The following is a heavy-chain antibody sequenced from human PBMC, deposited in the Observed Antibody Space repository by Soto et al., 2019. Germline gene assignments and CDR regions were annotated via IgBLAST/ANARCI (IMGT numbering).Heavy chain of an antibody. D-gene: IGHD4-17*01. Sequence: QLVESGGGLVQPGGSLRLSCAASGFTFSSYWMTWVRQAPGKGLEWVANIKQDGSEKYYVDSVKGRFTISRDNAKNSLYLQMNSLRAEDTAVYYCARDLGYADYVLGLDYYYGMEVWGQGTTVTVSS. CDR2: IKQDGSEK. CDR3: ARDLGYADYVLGLDYYYGMEV. J-gene: IGHJ6*02. CDR1: GFTFSSYW. V-gene: IGHV3-7*03.